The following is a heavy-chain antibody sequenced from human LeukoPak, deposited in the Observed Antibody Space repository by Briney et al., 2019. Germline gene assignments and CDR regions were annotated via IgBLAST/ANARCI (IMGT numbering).Heavy chain of an antibody. J-gene: IGHJ5*02. CDR2: INPNRGGT. Sequence: GGSVKVSSKASGYAFTGYYMHWVRQAPRQGLEWMGWINPNRGGTNYAQKFQGRVTMTRDTSISTAYLAQSSLRSEDTAVYYCARGFITGTSQSQRFDPWGQGTLVTVSS. V-gene: IGHV1-2*02. D-gene: IGHD3-22*01. CDR3: ARGFITGTSQSQRFDP. CDR1: GYAFTGYY.